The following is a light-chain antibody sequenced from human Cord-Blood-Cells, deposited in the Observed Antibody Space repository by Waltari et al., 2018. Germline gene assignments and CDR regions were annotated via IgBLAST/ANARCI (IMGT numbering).Light chain of an antibody. CDR1: SSDVGGYNY. J-gene: IGLJ1*01. Sequence: QSALTPPASVSGSPGQSLTIPCTGTSSDVGGYNYVSWYQQHPGKAPKLVIYDVSNRPSGVSNRFSGSKSGNTASLTISGLQAEDEADYYCSSYTSSSTLDVFGTGTKVTVL. CDR3: SSYTSSSTLDV. V-gene: IGLV2-14*01. CDR2: DVS.